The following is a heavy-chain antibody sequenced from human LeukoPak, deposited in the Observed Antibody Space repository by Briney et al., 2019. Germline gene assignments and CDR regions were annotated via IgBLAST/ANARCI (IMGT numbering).Heavy chain of an antibody. CDR2: IKSNTDGGTT. D-gene: IGHD6-19*01. V-gene: IGHV3-15*01. CDR3: TTYSNGWYAY. Sequence: GGSLRLSCAVSGFTFSTYEMSWVRQAPGKGLEWVGRIKSNTDGGTTDYAAPVKGRFTISRDDSKDTLYLQMSRLKTEDTALYYCTTYSNGWYAYWGQGTLVTVSS. J-gene: IGHJ4*02. CDR1: GFTFSTYE.